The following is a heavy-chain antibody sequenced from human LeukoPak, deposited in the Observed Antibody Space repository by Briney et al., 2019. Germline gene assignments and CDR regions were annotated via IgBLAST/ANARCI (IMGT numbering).Heavy chain of an antibody. CDR1: GFTFDDYA. D-gene: IGHD3-22*01. CDR3: AKDIDSSGYHSYFDY. CDR2: ISWDGGST. Sequence: GGSLRLSCAASGFTFDDYAMHWVRQAPGKGLEWVSLISWDGGSTYYADFVKGRFTISRDNSKNSLYLQMNSLRAEDTALYYCAKDIDSSGYHSYFDYWGQGTLVTVSS. J-gene: IGHJ4*02. V-gene: IGHV3-43D*03.